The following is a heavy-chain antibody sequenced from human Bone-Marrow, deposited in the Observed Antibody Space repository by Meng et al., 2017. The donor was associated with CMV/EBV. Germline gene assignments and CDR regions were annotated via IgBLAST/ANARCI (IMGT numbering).Heavy chain of an antibody. J-gene: IGHJ4*02. D-gene: IGHD6-6*01. CDR2: ISSSSSYI. CDR1: GFTFSSYS. V-gene: IGHV3-21*01. CDR3: ARAVYSSSCGDY. Sequence: GESLKISCAASGFTFSSYSMNWVRQAPGKGLEWVSSISSSSSYIYYADSVKGRFTISRDNAKISLYLQMNSLRAEDTAVYYCARAVYSSSCGDYWGQGTLVTVSS.